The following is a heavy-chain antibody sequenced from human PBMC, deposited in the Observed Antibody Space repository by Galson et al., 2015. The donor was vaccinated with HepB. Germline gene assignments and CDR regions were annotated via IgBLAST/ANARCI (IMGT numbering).Heavy chain of an antibody. CDR2: INTNTGNP. CDR3: ARKSLYYYGSGSHSPLDH. D-gene: IGHD3-10*01. CDR1: GYTFTRYA. V-gene: IGHV7-4-1*02. Sequence: SVKVSCKASGYTFTRYAMNWVRQAPGQGLEWVGWINTNTGNPTYAQGFTGRFVFSLDTSVSTAYLQISSLKAEDTAVYYCARKSLYYYGSGSHSPLDHWGQGTLVTVSS. J-gene: IGHJ4*02.